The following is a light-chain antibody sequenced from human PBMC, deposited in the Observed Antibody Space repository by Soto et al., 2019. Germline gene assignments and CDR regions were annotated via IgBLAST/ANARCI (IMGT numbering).Light chain of an antibody. CDR3: GSWDDNLNGLV. CDR2: SNS. Sequence: QPVLTQPPSASGTAGQRVTISCSGRTSNIGTNIVNWYQKLPGTAPTLVIYSNSLRPSGVPDRFSGSKSGTSASLAISGLQSEDEAEYYCGSWDDNLNGLVFGGGTKLTVL. J-gene: IGLJ3*02. CDR1: TSNIGTNI. V-gene: IGLV1-44*01.